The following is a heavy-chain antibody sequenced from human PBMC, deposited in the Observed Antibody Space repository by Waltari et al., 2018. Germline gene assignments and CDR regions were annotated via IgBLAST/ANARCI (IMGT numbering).Heavy chain of an antibody. CDR2: ISGTSATT. CDR3: AKDRSFMPGSWHPLDY. V-gene: IGHV3-23*01. J-gene: IGHJ4*02. D-gene: IGHD6-13*01. CDR1: GFTFSSDA. Sequence: EVQLLESGGGLVQPGGSLRLSCAASGFTFSSDAMIWVRQAPGKGPEWVSVISGTSATTHYADSVKGRFTISRDNSKNTLYLQMNSLRVEDTAVYYCAKDRSFMPGSWHPLDYWGQGALVTVSS.